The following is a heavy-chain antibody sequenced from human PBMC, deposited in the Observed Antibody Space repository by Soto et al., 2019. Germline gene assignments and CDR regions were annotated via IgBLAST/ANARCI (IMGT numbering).Heavy chain of an antibody. CDR1: GYTFTTYD. CDR2: MSPNSGAT. CDR3: ARGVDAGVDV. V-gene: IGHV1-8*01. J-gene: IGHJ6*02. D-gene: IGHD1-1*01. Sequence: QVQLVQSGAELTKPGASVKVSCKASGYTFTTYDINGGRQATGQGLEWLGWMSPNSGATGYAQKFQGRVTMPRDTSLTTAYMELSNLRSEDTAMYYCARGVDAGVDVGGQGTTVTFSS.